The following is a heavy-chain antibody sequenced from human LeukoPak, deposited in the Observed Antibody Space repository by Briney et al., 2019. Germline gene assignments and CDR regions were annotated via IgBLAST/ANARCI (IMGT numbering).Heavy chain of an antibody. V-gene: IGHV3-7*03. CDR3: ATARYCSGGSCYSYEYFQH. J-gene: IGHJ1*01. D-gene: IGHD2-15*01. CDR1: GFTFSSYW. Sequence: GSLRLSCAASGFTFSSYWMSWVRQAPGKGLEWVANIKQDGSEKYYVDSVKGRFTISRDNAKNSLYLQMNSLGAEDTAVYYCATARYCSGGSCYSYEYFQHWGQGTLVTVSS. CDR2: IKQDGSEK.